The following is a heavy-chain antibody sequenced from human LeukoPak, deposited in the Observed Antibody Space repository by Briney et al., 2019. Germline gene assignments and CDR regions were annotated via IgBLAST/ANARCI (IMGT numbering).Heavy chain of an antibody. CDR3: AKRGYSSTWLSPFDY. V-gene: IGHV3-23*01. J-gene: IGHJ4*02. CDR1: GFTFSTYA. Sequence: GGSLRLSCVASGFTFSTYAMNWVRQAPGKGLEWVSVISGSGGSTYYADSVKGRFTISRDNSKNTLYLQMNSLRAEDTAVYCCAKRGYSSTWLSPFDYWAQGTLVTVSS. CDR2: ISGSGGST. D-gene: IGHD6-13*01.